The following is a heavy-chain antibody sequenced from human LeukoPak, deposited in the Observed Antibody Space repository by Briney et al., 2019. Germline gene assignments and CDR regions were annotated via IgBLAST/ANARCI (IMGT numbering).Heavy chain of an antibody. CDR1: GYTFTSYG. CDR3: AIDSGTYFGMDV. D-gene: IGHD1-26*01. V-gene: IGHV1-18*01. Sequence: ASVKVSCKASGYTFTSYGISWVRQAPGQGLEWMGWISAYNGNTNYAQKLQGRVTMTTDTSTSTAYMELRGLRSDDTAVYYCAIDSGTYFGMDVWGQGTTVTVSS. J-gene: IGHJ6*02. CDR2: ISAYNGNT.